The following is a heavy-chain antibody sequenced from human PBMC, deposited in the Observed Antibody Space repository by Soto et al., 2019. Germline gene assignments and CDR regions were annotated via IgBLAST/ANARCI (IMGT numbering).Heavy chain of an antibody. Sequence: GESLKISCKGPGYRFASHWIAWVRQVPGRGLEWMGIIYPGDSDTKYSPSFQGLVTMSVDKSTSTAYLQWNSLKAADTAVYYCARQGSSGYYYYGMDVWGQGTTVTVSS. CDR1: GYRFASHW. CDR3: ARQGSSGYYYYGMDV. D-gene: IGHD3-10*01. CDR2: IYPGDSDT. V-gene: IGHV5-51*01. J-gene: IGHJ6*02.